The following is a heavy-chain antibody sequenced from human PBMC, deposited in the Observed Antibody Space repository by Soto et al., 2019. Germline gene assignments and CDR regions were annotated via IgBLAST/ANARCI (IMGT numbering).Heavy chain of an antibody. V-gene: IGHV3-23*01. CDR1: GFTFSSYA. Sequence: AGGSLRLSCAASGFTFSSYAMSWVRQAPGKGLEWVSAISGSGGSTYYADSVKGRFTISRDNSKNTLYLQMNSLRAEDTAVYYCAKDDEAYCGGDCYSGGPRAFDIWGQGTMVTVSS. CDR3: AKDDEAYCGGDCYSGGPRAFDI. J-gene: IGHJ3*02. D-gene: IGHD2-21*02. CDR2: ISGSGGST.